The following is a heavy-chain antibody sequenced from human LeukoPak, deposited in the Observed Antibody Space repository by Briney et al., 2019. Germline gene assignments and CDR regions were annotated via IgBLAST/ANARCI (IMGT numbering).Heavy chain of an antibody. CDR2: IIPILGIA. D-gene: IGHD4-17*01. CDR1: GGTFSSYA. J-gene: IGHJ4*02. V-gene: IGHV1-69*04. CDR3: AKSVYGDYAPLLDYFDY. Sequence: PVKVSCKASGGTFSSYAISWVRQAPGQGLEWMGRIIPILGIANYAQKFQGRVTITADKSTSTAYMELSSLRSEDTAVYYCAKSVYGDYAPLLDYFDYWGQGTLVTVSS.